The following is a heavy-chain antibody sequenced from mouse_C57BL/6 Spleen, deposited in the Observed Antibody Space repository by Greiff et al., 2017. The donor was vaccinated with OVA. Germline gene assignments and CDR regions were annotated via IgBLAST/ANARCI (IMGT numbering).Heavy chain of an antibody. Sequence: QVHVMQPGTELVKPGASVKLSCKASGYTFTSYWMPWVQHRPGQGLEWIGYINPSNGGTNYNETFKSKATLTVDKSSSTAYMQLSSLTSEDSAVYYDARSLIYDGYYIFDYWGQGTTLTVSS. CDR2: INPSNGGT. V-gene: IGHV1-53*01. D-gene: IGHD2-3*01. J-gene: IGHJ2*01. CDR1: GYTFTSYW. CDR3: ARSLIYDGYYIFDY.